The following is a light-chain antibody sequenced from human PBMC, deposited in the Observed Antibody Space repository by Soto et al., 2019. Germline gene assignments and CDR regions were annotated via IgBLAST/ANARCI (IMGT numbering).Light chain of an antibody. CDR3: QQYATSPLT. J-gene: IGKJ4*01. CDR2: GAL. Sequence: VLTQPPSVSGAPGQRVTLSCRASQTVSSRFLAWYQQKPGQAPRLLIYGALSRATGIPDRFSGSGSGTDFTLTISRLEPEDFALYYCQQYATSPLTFGGGTKVDIK. CDR1: QTVSSRF. V-gene: IGKV3-20*01.